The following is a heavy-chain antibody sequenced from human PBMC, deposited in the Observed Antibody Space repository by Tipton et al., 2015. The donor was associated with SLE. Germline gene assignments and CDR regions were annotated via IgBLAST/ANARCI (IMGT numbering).Heavy chain of an antibody. CDR3: ARDNPELRFLEGSGY. D-gene: IGHD3-3*01. Sequence: QVQLVQSGAEVKKPGSSVKVSCKASGGTFSSYTISWVRQAPGQGLEWMGRIIPILGIANYAQKFQGRVTITADKSTSTAYMELSSLRTEDTAVYYCARDNPELRFLEGSGYWGQGTLVSVSS. CDR2: IIPILGIA. V-gene: IGHV1-69*09. CDR1: GGTFSSYT. J-gene: IGHJ4*02.